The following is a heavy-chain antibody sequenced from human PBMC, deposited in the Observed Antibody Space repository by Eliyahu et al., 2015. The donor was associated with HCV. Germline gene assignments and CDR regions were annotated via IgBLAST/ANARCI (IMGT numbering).Heavy chain of an antibody. V-gene: IGHV3-15*01. CDR3: TTDSMEWELPRSRYFDY. J-gene: IGHJ4*02. CDR1: GFTFSNAW. D-gene: IGHD1-26*01. CDR2: IKSKTDGGTT. Sequence: ESGGGLVKPGGSLRLSCAASGFTFSNAWMSWVRQAPGKGLEWVGRIKSKTDGGTTDYAAPVKGRFSISRDDSKNTLYLQMNSLKTEDTAVYYCTTDSMEWELPRSRYFDYWGQGTLVTVSS.